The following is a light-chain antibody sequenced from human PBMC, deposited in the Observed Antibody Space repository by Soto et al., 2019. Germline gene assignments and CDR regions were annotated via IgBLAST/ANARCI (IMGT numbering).Light chain of an antibody. V-gene: IGLV3-21*02. J-gene: IGLJ2*01. CDR3: QVWDSGPDHVV. CDR2: DDT. Sequence: SYELTQPPSVSVAPGQTARITCGGYNIGTKSVHWYQQKPGQAPVLVVYDDTDRPSGIPERFSGSNSGNTATLTISRVEAEDEADYSCQVWDSGPDHVVFGGGTKLTVL. CDR1: NIGTKS.